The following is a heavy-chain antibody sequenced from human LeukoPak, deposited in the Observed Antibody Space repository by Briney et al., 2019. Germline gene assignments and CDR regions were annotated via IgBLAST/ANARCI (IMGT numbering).Heavy chain of an antibody. D-gene: IGHD2-2*01. CDR1: GYTFASYD. Sequence: ASVKVSCKASGYTFASYDINWVRQATGQGLEWMGWMNPNSGNTGYAQKFQGRVTMTRNTSISTAYMELSSLRSEDTAVYYCARGGNDIVVVPAAIGYYYYYMDVWGKGTTVTISS. CDR3: ARGGNDIVVVPAAIGYYYYYMDV. V-gene: IGHV1-8*02. CDR2: MNPNSGNT. J-gene: IGHJ6*03.